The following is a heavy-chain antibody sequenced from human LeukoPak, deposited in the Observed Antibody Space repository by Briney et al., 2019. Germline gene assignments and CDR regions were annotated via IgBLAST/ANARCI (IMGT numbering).Heavy chain of an antibody. CDR2: IKQDGNEK. D-gene: IGHD5-12*01. CDR1: RFSFSSYW. J-gene: IGHJ4*02. Sequence: GGSLRLSCVASRFSFSSYWMSWVRRAPGKGPEWVANIKQDGNEKYYVDSVKGRFTISRDNAKNSLYLQMNSLRAEDTAIYYCARSPKDSGYNYMDYWGQGTLVTVSS. CDR3: ARSPKDSGYNYMDY. V-gene: IGHV3-7*02.